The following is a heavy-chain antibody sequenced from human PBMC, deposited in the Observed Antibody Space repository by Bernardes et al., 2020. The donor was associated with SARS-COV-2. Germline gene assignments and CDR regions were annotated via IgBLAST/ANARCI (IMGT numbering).Heavy chain of an antibody. J-gene: IGHJ4*02. V-gene: IGHV1-2*04. CDR2: INPKTGGT. CDR1: GYTFTAYY. Sequence: ASVKVSCKTSGYTFTAYYIHWVRQAPGQGLEWMGWINPKTGGTTYAQKFQGWVSMTRDTSISTAYMEVRGLRSDDPAIYYCARDMAVPGSTHSDYWGQGTLVTGSS. CDR3: ARDMAVPGSTHSDY. D-gene: IGHD6-19*01.